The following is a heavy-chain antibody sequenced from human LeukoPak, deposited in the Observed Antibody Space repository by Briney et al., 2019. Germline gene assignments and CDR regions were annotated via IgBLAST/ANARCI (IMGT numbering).Heavy chain of an antibody. V-gene: IGHV3-48*02. D-gene: IGHD3-22*01. CDR1: GFTFSNYN. J-gene: IGHJ4*02. CDR3: ARGKWFNFDY. CDR2: ISSGSSTI. Sequence: GGSLRLSCAASGFTFSNYNMNWVRQAPGKGLEWVSYISSGSSTIQYADSVKGRFTLSRDNAKNSLYLQMNSLRDEDMAVYYCARGKWFNFDYRGQGTLVTVSS.